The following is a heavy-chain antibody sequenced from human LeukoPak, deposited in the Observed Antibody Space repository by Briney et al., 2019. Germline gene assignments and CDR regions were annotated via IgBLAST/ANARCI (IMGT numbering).Heavy chain of an antibody. V-gene: IGHV7-4-1*02. CDR2: INTNTGNP. J-gene: IGHJ6*03. CDR1: GYTFTSYA. CDR3: ARDRTTVEYYYYYYMDV. Sequence: ASVKVSCKASGYTFTSYAMNWVRQAPGQGLEWMGWINTNTGNPTYAQGFTGRFVFSLDTSVSTAYLQISSLKAEDTAVYYCARDRTTVEYYYYYYMDVWGKGTTVTVSS. D-gene: IGHD4-23*01.